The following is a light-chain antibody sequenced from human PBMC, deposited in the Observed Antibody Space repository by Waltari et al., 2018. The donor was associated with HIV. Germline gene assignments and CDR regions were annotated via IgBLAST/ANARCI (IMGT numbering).Light chain of an antibody. V-gene: IGLV1-40*01. CDR1: SSNIGAGHD. J-gene: IGLJ2*01. CDR2: GNN. Sequence: QSVLTQPPSVSGAPGQRVTISCTGNSSNIGAGHDVHWYRQLPGTAPKFLLPGNNFRPAGVPDRSSVSTSGTSASLGITGLQADDEAVYYCHCTDSSLMGPVVFGGGTKLTVL. CDR3: HCTDSSLMGPVV.